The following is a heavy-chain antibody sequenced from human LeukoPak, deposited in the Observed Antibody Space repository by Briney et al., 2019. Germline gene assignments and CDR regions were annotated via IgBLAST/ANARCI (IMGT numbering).Heavy chain of an antibody. CDR2: IWYDGSNK. J-gene: IGHJ4*02. CDR3: AKDSYGGNSKFDY. V-gene: IGHV3-33*06. Sequence: RRSLRHSCAASGFTFSSYGMHWVRQAPGKGLEWVAVIWYDGSNKYYAESVKGRFTISRDNSKNTLYLQMNSLRAEDTAVYYCAKDSYGGNSKFDYWGQGTLVTVSS. D-gene: IGHD4-23*01. CDR1: GFTFSSYG.